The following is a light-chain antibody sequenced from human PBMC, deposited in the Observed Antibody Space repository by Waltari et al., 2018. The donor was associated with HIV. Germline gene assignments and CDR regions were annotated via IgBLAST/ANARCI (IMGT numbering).Light chain of an antibody. Sequence: SSELTQDAAVSLALGQTVRITCQGDSLRTNYASWYQQKPGRAPLLIISGKNNRPSGIPDRFSVCSSGNTASLTVTGAQAEDEADYYCSSRDISGNFVIFGGGTKLTVL. CDR2: GKN. CDR3: SSRDISGNFVI. J-gene: IGLJ2*01. V-gene: IGLV3-19*01. CDR1: SLRTNY.